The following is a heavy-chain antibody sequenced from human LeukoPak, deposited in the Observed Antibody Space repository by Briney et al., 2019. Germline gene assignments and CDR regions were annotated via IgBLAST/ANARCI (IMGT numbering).Heavy chain of an antibody. CDR1: DDSISDYY. Sequence: SETLSLTCTVSDDSISDYYWSWIRQSPGKGLEWIGYIYYSGSTNYNPSLKSRVTISVDTSKNQFSLKLSSVTAADTAVYYCARGYCSGGSCYHNWFDPWGQGTLVTVSS. CDR3: ARGYCSGGSCYHNWFDP. CDR2: IYYSGST. D-gene: IGHD2-15*01. V-gene: IGHV4-59*01. J-gene: IGHJ5*02.